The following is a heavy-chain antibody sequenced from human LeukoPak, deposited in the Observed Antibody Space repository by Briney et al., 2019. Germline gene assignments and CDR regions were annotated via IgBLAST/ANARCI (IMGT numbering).Heavy chain of an antibody. J-gene: IGHJ4*02. CDR3: ARRHCSGGSCYPHYLDY. CDR1: GGSIGSYY. V-gene: IGHV4-59*08. CDR2: IYYSGST. Sequence: SETLSLTCTVSGGSIGSYYWSWIRQPPGKGLEWIGYIYYSGSTNYNPSLKSRVTISIDTSKNQFSLKLSSVTAADTAVYYCARRHCSGGSCYPHYLDYWGQGILVTVSS. D-gene: IGHD2-15*01.